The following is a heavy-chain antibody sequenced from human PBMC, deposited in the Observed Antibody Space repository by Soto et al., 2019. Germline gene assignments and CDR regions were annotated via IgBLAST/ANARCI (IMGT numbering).Heavy chain of an antibody. CDR1: GFTFSSYA. CDR2: ISYDGSNK. V-gene: IGHV3-30-3*01. CDR3: ARDLLYYYGSGSLDY. Sequence: QVQLVESGGGVVQPGRSLRLSCAASGFTFSSYAMHWVRQAPGKGLEWVAVISYDGSNKYYADSVKGRFTISRDNSKNPLYLQMTSLRAEDTAVYYCARDLLYYYGSGSLDYWGQGTLVTVS. D-gene: IGHD3-10*01. J-gene: IGHJ4*02.